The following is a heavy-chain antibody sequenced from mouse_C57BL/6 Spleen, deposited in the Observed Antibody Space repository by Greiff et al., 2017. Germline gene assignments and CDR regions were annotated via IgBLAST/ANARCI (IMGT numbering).Heavy chain of an antibody. J-gene: IGHJ3*01. CDR1: GYTFTSYW. Sequence: QVQLQQPGAELVRPGSSVKLSCKASGYTFTSYWMHWVKQRPIQGLEWIGNIDPSDSETHYNQKFKDKATLTVDKSSSTAYMQLSSLTSEDSAVYYCARWDHSNYAYWGQGTLVTVSA. CDR2: IDPSDSET. CDR3: ARWDHSNYAY. D-gene: IGHD2-5*01. V-gene: IGHV1-52*01.